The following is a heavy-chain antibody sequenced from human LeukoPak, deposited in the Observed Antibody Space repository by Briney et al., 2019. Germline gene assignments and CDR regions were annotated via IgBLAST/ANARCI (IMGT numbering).Heavy chain of an antibody. J-gene: IGHJ4*02. V-gene: IGHV4-34*01. CDR3: ARGVATGTTALYYFDY. Sequence: SETLSLTCAVYGGSFSGYYWSWIRQPPGKGLEWIGEIKHSGSTNYNPYLESRVTISVDTSKNQFALKLSSVTAADTAVYYCARGVATGTTALYYFDYWGQGTLVTVSS. CDR1: GGSFSGYY. D-gene: IGHD1-1*01. CDR2: IKHSGST.